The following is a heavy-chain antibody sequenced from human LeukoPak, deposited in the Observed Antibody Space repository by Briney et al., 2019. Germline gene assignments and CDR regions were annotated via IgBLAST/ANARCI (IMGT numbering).Heavy chain of an antibody. CDR2: ISAYIGNT. V-gene: IGHV1-18*01. CDR1: GYTFTSYG. J-gene: IGHJ4*02. D-gene: IGHD1-26*01. Sequence: ASVKVSCKASGYTFTSYGISWVRQAPGQGLEWMGWISAYIGNTNYAQKLQGRVTMTTDTSTSTAYMELRSLRSDDTAVYYCARDPQKREWELLSRFDYWGQGTLVTVSS. CDR3: ARDPQKREWELLSRFDY.